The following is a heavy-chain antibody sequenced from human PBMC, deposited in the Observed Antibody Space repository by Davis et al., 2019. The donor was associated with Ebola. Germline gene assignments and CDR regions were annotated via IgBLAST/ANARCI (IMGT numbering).Heavy chain of an antibody. J-gene: IGHJ6*02. Sequence: MPSETLSLTCTVSGYSISSGYFWGWIRQPPGKGLEWLGSIHYDGSAYYNPSIRSRLATSVDTSKNQFSLKLSSVTAADTAVYYCARGDGDEIYYYYGMDVWGQGTTVTVSS. CDR2: IHYDGSA. D-gene: IGHD4-17*01. CDR1: GYSISSGYF. CDR3: ARGDGDEIYYYYGMDV. V-gene: IGHV4-38-2*02.